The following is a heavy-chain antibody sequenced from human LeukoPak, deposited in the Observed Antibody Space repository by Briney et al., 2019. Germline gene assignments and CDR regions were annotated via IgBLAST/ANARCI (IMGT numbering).Heavy chain of an antibody. CDR2: IYSGGST. CDR1: GFTVSSNY. Sequence: GGSLRLSSAASGFTVSSNYMSWVRQAPGKGLEWVSVIYSGGSTYYADSVKGRFTISRDNSKNTLYLQMNSLRAEDTAVYYCARDSSWGIAAAGTGDYYYYYYMDVWGKGTTVTVSS. V-gene: IGHV3-53*01. D-gene: IGHD6-13*01. J-gene: IGHJ6*03. CDR3: ARDSSWGIAAAGTGDYYYYYYMDV.